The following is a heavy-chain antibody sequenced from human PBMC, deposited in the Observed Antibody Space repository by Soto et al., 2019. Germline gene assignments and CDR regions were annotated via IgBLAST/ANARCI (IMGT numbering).Heavy chain of an antibody. D-gene: IGHD5-18*01. CDR1: GYTVTQLS. J-gene: IGHJ4*02. CDR2: FDPENDRR. Sequence: GASVKVSCKLSGYTVTQLSMHWVRQAPGKGLEWMGGFDPENDRRMYAQNFQGRVTLTEDTSTDTAYMELSSLRSDDTAVYYCATEYTYGYYFDYWGQGTLVTVSS. V-gene: IGHV1-24*01. CDR3: ATEYTYGYYFDY.